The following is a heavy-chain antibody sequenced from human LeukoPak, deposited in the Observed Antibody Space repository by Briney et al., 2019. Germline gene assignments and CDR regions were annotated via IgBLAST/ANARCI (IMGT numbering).Heavy chain of an antibody. Sequence: SETLSLTCTVSGGSISSSSYYWGWLRQPPGKGLEWIGSIYYSGSTYYNPSLKSRVTISVDTSKNQFSLKLSSVTAADTAVYYCARLRQQLVGGVVGAALRVFDYWGQGTLVTVSS. J-gene: IGHJ4*02. CDR3: ARLRQQLVGGVVGAALRVFDY. CDR2: IYYSGST. CDR1: GGSISSSSYY. D-gene: IGHD6-13*01. V-gene: IGHV4-39*07.